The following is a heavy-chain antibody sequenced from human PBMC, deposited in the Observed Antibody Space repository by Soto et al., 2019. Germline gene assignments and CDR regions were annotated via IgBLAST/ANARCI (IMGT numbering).Heavy chain of an antibody. CDR1: GYTFTSYA. V-gene: IGHV1-3*01. D-gene: IGHD6-19*01. CDR2: INAGNGNT. CDR3: ARDDVAGPPLGY. Sequence: VASVKVSCKASGYTFTSYAMHWVRQAPGQRLEWMGWINAGNGNTKYSQKFQGRVTITRDTSASTAYMELSSLRSEDTAVYYCARDDVAGPPLGYWGQGTLVTVSS. J-gene: IGHJ4*02.